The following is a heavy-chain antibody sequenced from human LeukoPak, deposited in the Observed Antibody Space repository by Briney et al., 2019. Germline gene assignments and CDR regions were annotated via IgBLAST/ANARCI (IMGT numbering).Heavy chain of an antibody. V-gene: IGHV1-46*01. Sequence: ASVTVSCKASGYTFTSYYMHWVRQAPGQGLEWMGIINPSGGSTSYAQKFQGRVTMTGDTSTSTVYMELSSLRSEDTAVYYCVSSGSTYHTPSFDYWGQGTLVTVSS. D-gene: IGHD1-26*01. J-gene: IGHJ4*02. CDR3: VSSGSTYHTPSFDY. CDR2: INPSGGST. CDR1: GYTFTSYY.